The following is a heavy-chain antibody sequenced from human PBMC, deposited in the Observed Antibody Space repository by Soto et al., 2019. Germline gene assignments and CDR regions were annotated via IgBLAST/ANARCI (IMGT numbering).Heavy chain of an antibody. CDR3: ARHLNAYSSSSTSDY. V-gene: IGHV5-10-1*01. Sequence: RGESLKISCKGSGYTFTSYWISWVRQMPGRGLEWMGKIDPSDSYTNYSPSFQGHVTFSADKSISTAYLQWSSLKASDTAMYYCARHLNAYSSSSTSDYWGQGTLVTVSS. J-gene: IGHJ4*02. D-gene: IGHD6-6*01. CDR1: GYTFTSYW. CDR2: IDPSDSYT.